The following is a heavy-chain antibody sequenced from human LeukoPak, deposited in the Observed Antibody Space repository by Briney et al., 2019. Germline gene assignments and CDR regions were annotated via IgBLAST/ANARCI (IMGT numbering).Heavy chain of an antibody. CDR3: ARDPAGATANDAFDI. Sequence: ASVKVSCKASGYTFTGYYIHWVRQAPGQGLEWMGWINPNSGGTNYAQKFQGRVTMTRDTSISTAYMELSRLRSDDTAVYYCARDPAGATANDAFDIWGQGTMVTVSS. CDR1: GYTFTGYY. D-gene: IGHD1-26*01. CDR2: INPNSGGT. J-gene: IGHJ3*02. V-gene: IGHV1-2*02.